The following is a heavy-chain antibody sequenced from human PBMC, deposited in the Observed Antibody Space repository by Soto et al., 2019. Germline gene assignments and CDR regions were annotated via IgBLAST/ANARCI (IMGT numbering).Heavy chain of an antibody. Sequence: QVQLQQWGAGLLKPSETLSLTCAVYGGSFSGYYWSWIRQPPGKGLEWIGEINHSGSTNYNPSLKSRVTISVDTSKNQFSLKLSSVTAADTAVYYWASVTGGGGYYYYGMDVWGQGTTVTVSS. CDR2: INHSGST. CDR3: ASVTGGGGYYYYGMDV. J-gene: IGHJ6*02. CDR1: GGSFSGYY. D-gene: IGHD2-15*01. V-gene: IGHV4-34*01.